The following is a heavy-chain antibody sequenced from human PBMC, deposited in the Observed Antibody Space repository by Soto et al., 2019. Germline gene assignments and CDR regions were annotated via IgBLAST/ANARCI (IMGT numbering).Heavy chain of an antibody. CDR3: AKDGPIMVRGVISPYYYYYMDV. CDR2: ISYDGSNK. CDR1: GFTFSSYG. J-gene: IGHJ6*03. Sequence: GGSLRLSCAASGFTFSSYGMHWVRQAPGKGLEWVAVISYDGSNKYYADSVKGRFTISRDNSKNTLYLQMNSLRAEDTAVYYCAKDGPIMVRGVISPYYYYYMDVWGKGTTVTVSS. V-gene: IGHV3-30*18. D-gene: IGHD3-10*01.